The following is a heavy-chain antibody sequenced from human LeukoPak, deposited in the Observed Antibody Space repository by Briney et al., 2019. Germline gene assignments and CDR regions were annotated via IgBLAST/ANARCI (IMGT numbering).Heavy chain of an antibody. Sequence: ASVKVSCKASGYTFSDFYIHWIRQAPGQGLEWMGWIDPNSGGTNCSQKFQGRVTMTRDTSISTAYMELSRLRSDDTAVYYCARGSRYGSGREGGYWGQGTLVTVSS. CDR1: GYTFSDFY. D-gene: IGHD3-10*01. J-gene: IGHJ4*02. V-gene: IGHV1-2*02. CDR2: IDPNSGGT. CDR3: ARGSRYGSGREGGY.